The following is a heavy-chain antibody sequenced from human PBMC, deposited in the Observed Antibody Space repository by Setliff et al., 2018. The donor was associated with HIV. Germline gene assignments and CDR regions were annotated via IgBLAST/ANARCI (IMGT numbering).Heavy chain of an antibody. CDR2: INVALVKT. CDR1: GYTFAAHP. Sequence: GASVKVSCKASGYTFAAHPIHWVRQAPGQRLEWMGWINVALVKTKYSQRLQGRVTISSDTSASTAYMELSSLRSEDTAVYYCAREGKFRYYYYMDVWGKGTTVTVSS. J-gene: IGHJ6*03. CDR3: AREGKFRYYYYMDV. V-gene: IGHV1-3*01. D-gene: IGHD3-10*01.